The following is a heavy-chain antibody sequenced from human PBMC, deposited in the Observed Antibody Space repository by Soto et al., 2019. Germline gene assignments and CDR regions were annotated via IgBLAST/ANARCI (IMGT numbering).Heavy chain of an antibody. V-gene: IGHV4-59*01. Sequence: QVQLQESGPGLVKPSETLSLNCTVSGGYISSYYWTWIRQPPGKGLERIGYIFYTGSTTYNPSLKSRVTMSIDTSKNQFSLKLSSVTAADTAVYYCARAFGSTMPSLIWGQGRLVTVSS. J-gene: IGHJ4*02. D-gene: IGHD2-2*01. CDR2: IFYTGST. CDR1: GGYISSYY. CDR3: ARAFGSTMPSLI.